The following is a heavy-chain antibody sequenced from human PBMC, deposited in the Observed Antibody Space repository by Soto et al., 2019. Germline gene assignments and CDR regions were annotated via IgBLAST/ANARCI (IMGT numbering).Heavy chain of an antibody. CDR2: INHSGST. J-gene: IGHJ4*02. CDR1: GGSFSGYY. D-gene: IGHD3-10*01. CDR3: ARGKTKAPAMSIYYGSGSPPPVY. Sequence: SETLSLTCAVYGGSFSGYYWSWIRQPPGKGLEWIGEINHSGSTNYNPSLKSRVTISVDTSKNQFSLKLGSVTAADTAVYYCARGKTKAPAMSIYYGSGSPPPVYWGQGTLVTVSS. V-gene: IGHV4-34*01.